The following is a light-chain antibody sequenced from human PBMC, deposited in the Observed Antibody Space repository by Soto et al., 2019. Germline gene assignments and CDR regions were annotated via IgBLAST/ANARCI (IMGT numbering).Light chain of an antibody. J-gene: IGKJ5*01. CDR3: QQYGSSPRIT. Sequence: DIVLTQSPATLSLSPGERATLSCRASQSVSSNLAWYQQKPGQAPRLLIYDASNRATGIPARFSGSGSGTDFTLTINRLEPEDFALYYCQQYGSSPRITFGQGTRLEIK. CDR1: QSVSSN. V-gene: IGKV3-20*01. CDR2: DAS.